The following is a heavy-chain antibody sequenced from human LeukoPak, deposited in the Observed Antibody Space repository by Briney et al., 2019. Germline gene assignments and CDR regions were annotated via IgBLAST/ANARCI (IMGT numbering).Heavy chain of an antibody. J-gene: IGHJ4*02. Sequence: GGSLRLSCAASGFTFSSYAMSWVRQAPGKGLEWVSAISGSGGSTYYADSVKGRFTISRDNSKNTLYLQMNSLRAEDTAVYYCAKVSAVGLEWLLGPFDYWGQGTLVTVSS. V-gene: IGHV3-23*01. D-gene: IGHD3-3*01. CDR3: AKVSAVGLEWLLGPFDY. CDR2: ISGSGGST. CDR1: GFTFSSYA.